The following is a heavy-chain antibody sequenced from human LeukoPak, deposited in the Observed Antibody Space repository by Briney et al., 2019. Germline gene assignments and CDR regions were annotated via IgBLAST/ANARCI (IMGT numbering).Heavy chain of an antibody. V-gene: IGHV1-69*06. CDR1: GYTFTSYG. CDR2: IIPIFGTT. J-gene: IGHJ6*03. Sequence: ASVKVSCKASGYTFTSYGISWVRQAPGQGLEWMGGIIPIFGTTNYAQKFQGRVKITADKSTTTVYMELSSLRSEDTAVYYRARPRFPYYRLSGTDYYYMDVWGKGTTVTVSS. D-gene: IGHD3-10*01. CDR3: ARPRFPYYRLSGTDYYYMDV.